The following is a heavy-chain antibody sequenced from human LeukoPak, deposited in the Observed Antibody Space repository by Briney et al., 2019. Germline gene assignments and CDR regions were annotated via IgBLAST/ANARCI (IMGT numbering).Heavy chain of an antibody. CDR2: IWYDGSNK. CDR3: AKDAAPYGSYSDY. V-gene: IGHV3-33*06. D-gene: IGHD1-26*01. J-gene: IGHJ4*02. CDR1: GFTFSIYG. Sequence: GGSLRLSCAASGFTFSIYGMHWVRQAPGKGLEWVAVIWYDGSNKYYADSVKGRFTISRDNSKNTLYLQMNSLRAEDTAVYYCAKDAAPYGSYSDYWGQGTLVTASS.